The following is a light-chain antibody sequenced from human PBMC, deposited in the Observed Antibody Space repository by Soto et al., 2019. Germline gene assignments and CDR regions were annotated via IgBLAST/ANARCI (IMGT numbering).Light chain of an antibody. J-gene: IGKJ4*01. CDR3: QHYDASPPVP. Sequence: VILSQSPHTLSLSLGERATPYCTASRSLDSRYLVWYQQKPGQAPRLLISDASTRATGIPATFSGSGSGTDFTLTISSLEPEDFAMYYCQHYDASPPVPFGEGTKVDIK. V-gene: IGKV3-20*01. CDR2: DAS. CDR1: RSLDSRY.